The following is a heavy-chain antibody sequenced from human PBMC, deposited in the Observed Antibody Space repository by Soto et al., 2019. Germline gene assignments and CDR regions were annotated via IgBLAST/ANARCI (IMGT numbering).Heavy chain of an antibody. Sequence: HLVESGGDLVKPGGSLRLSCAASGFMFSSAWMSWVRQAPGKGLEWVGRIKSKRDGGTTDYAPPVKGGFVISSDDSENTLYLQMNSLKTDDTAVYYCVEGWNDFRGQGTLVAVSS. V-gene: IGHV3-15*01. CDR2: IKSKRDGGTT. CDR1: GFMFSSAW. CDR3: VEGWNDF. D-gene: IGHD1-1*01. J-gene: IGHJ4*02.